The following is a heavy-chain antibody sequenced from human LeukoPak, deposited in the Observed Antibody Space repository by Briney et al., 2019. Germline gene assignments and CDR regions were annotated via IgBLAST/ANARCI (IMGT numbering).Heavy chain of an antibody. Sequence: SETLSLTCAVYGGYFSGYYWSWIRQPPGKGLEWIGEINHSGSTNYNPSLKSRVTISVDTSKNQFSLKLSSVTAADTAVYYCARGVTYYYGSGRPYYFDYWGQGTLVTVSS. CDR3: ARGVTYYYGSGRPYYFDY. CDR2: INHSGST. D-gene: IGHD3-10*01. V-gene: IGHV4-34*01. CDR1: GGYFSGYY. J-gene: IGHJ4*02.